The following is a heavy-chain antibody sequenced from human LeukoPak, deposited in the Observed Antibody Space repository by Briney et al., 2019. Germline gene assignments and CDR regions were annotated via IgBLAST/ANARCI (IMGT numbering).Heavy chain of an antibody. D-gene: IGHD2-15*01. CDR2: ISWNSGSI. J-gene: IGHJ3*02. CDR1: GFTFVDYA. V-gene: IGHV3-9*01. CDR3: AKEYCSGGSCYDDAFDI. Sequence: GRSLRLSCAASGFTFVDYAMHWVRQAPGKGLEWVSGISWNSGSIGYADSVKGRFTISRDNAKNSLYLQMNSLRAEDTALYYCAKEYCSGGSCYDDAFDIWGQGTMVTVSS.